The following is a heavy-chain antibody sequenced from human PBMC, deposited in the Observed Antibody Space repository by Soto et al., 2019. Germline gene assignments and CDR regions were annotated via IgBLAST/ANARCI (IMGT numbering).Heavy chain of an antibody. D-gene: IGHD5-18*01. CDR1: GGSVSSASYY. CDR2: IYHTGIT. CDR3: VRDIRGYSRAFDS. Sequence: SETLSLTCTVSGGSVSSASYYWTWIRQPPGKGLEWIGYIYHTGITNYNPSLKSRVTMSVDTSTNQFSLKLSSVTTADAAIYYCVRDIRGYSRAFDSWGRGTLVTVSS. J-gene: IGHJ4*02. V-gene: IGHV4-61*01.